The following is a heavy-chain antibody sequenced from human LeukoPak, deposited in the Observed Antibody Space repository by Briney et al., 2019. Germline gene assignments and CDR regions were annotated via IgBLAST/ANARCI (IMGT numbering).Heavy chain of an antibody. J-gene: IGHJ4*02. CDR2: ISWNSGSI. V-gene: IGHV3-9*01. CDR1: GFTFDDYA. Sequence: GGSLRLSCAASGFTFDDYAMHWVRQAPGKGLEWVSGISWNSGSIGYADSVKGRFTISRGNAKNSLYLQMNSLRAEDTALYYCAKDKFGLIAITYYFDYWGQGTLVTVSS. D-gene: IGHD3-16*01. CDR3: AKDKFGLIAITYYFDY.